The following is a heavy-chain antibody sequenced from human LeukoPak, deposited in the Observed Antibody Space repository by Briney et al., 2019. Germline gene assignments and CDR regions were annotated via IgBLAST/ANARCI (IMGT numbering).Heavy chain of an antibody. CDR3: ARVHDPYYYYYMDV. J-gene: IGHJ6*03. CDR1: GFTFSDYY. Sequence: GGSLRLSCAASGFTFSDYYMSWIRQAPGKGLEWVSYISSSGSTIYYADSVKGRFTISRDNAKNSLYLQMNSLRAEDTAVYYCARVHDPYYYYYMDVWGKGTTVTVSS. V-gene: IGHV3-11*04. CDR2: ISSSGSTI.